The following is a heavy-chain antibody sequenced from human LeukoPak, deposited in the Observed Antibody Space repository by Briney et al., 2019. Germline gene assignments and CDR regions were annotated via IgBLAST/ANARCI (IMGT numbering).Heavy chain of an antibody. CDR1: GFTFDDYA. CDR2: ISGDGGST. CDR3: AKTTLRFLEWLFNYYMHV. J-gene: IGHJ6*03. D-gene: IGHD3-3*01. Sequence: PGGSLRLSCVASGFTFDDYAMHWVRQAPGKGLEWVSLISGDGGSTYYADSVKGRFTISRDNSKNSLYLQMSSLRTEDTALYYCAKTTLRFLEWLFNYYMHVWGKGTTVTVSS. V-gene: IGHV3-43*02.